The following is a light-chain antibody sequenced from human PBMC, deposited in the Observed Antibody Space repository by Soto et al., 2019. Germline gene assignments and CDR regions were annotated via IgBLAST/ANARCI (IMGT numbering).Light chain of an antibody. V-gene: IGLV2-14*01. CDR3: AAWDDRLSGRV. J-gene: IGLJ3*02. Sequence: QSALTQPASVSGAPGQSITISCTGTSSDVGGYNYVSWYQQHPGKAPKLMIYDVSNRPSGVSNRFSGSKSGNTASLTISGLRSEDEADYYCAAWDDRLSGRVFGGGTQLTVL. CDR2: DVS. CDR1: SSDVGGYNY.